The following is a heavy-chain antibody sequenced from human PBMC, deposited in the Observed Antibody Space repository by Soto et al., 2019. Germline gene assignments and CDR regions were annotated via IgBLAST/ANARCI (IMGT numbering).Heavy chain of an antibody. CDR3: TSPSRDGYNFDYFDY. D-gene: IGHD5-12*01. J-gene: IGHJ4*02. Sequence: PGGSLRLSCTASGFTFGDYAMSWVRQAPGKGLEWVGLIRSKAYGWTTAYAASVKGRFTISRDDSKSIAYLQMNSLTPEDTAVYYCTSPSRDGYNFDYFDYWGQGTLVTVSS. CDR1: GFTFGDYA. V-gene: IGHV3-49*04. CDR2: IRSKAYGWTT.